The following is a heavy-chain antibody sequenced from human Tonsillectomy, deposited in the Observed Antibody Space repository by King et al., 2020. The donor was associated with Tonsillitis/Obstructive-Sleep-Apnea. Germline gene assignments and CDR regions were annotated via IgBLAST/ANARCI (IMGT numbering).Heavy chain of an antibody. CDR3: ARARYSSSTSCHEGLDY. D-gene: IGHD2-2*01. CDR2: INWNGGST. CDR1: GFTFDDYG. V-gene: IGHV3-20*04. J-gene: IGHJ4*02. Sequence: VQLVESGGGVVRPGGSLRLSCAASGFTFDDYGMSWVRQAPGKGLEWVSGINWNGGSTGYAASVKGRFTISRDNAKNSLYLQMNSLRAEDTALYFCARARYSSSTSCHEGLDYWGQGTLVTVSS.